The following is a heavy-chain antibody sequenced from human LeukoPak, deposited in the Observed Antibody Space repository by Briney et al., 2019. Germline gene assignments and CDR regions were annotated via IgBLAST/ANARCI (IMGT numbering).Heavy chain of an antibody. J-gene: IGHJ4*02. D-gene: IGHD6-13*01. CDR1: GFTFSSYG. CDR2: IKEDGSEI. CDR3: ARDRETSSWSDY. Sequence: GGSLRLSCAASGFTFSSYGMHWVRQAPGKGLEWVANIKEDGSEIYYVESVKGRFTISRDNAKNSMYLQMNSLRVDDTAVYYCARDRETSSWSDYWGQGTLVTVSS. V-gene: IGHV3-7*01.